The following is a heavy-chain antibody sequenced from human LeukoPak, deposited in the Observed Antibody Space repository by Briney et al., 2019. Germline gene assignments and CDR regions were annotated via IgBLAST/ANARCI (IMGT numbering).Heavy chain of an antibody. CDR2: IIPIFGTA. Sequence: GSSVKVSCKASGGTFSSYAISWVRQASGQGLEWMGGIIPIFGTANYAQKFQGRVTITADESTSTAYMERSSLRSEDTAVYYCARSTVLMVYAISWFDPWGQGTLVTVSS. V-gene: IGHV1-69*01. CDR3: ARSTVLMVYAISWFDP. D-gene: IGHD2-8*01. J-gene: IGHJ5*02. CDR1: GGTFSSYA.